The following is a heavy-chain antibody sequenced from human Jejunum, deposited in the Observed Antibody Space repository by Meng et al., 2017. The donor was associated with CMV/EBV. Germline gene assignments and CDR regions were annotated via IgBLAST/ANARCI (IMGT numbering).Heavy chain of an antibody. Sequence: SGYTFTGYYMHCVRQAPGQGPEWMGWLNPNSGDTTYAQQFQGRVTMTRDTSISTAYMELSSLRSDDTAVYYCATSSSGFDFWTDNWGQGTLVTVSS. CDR1: GYTFTGYY. D-gene: IGHD5-12*01. J-gene: IGHJ4*02. CDR3: ATSSSGFDFWTDN. CDR2: LNPNSGDT. V-gene: IGHV1-2*02.